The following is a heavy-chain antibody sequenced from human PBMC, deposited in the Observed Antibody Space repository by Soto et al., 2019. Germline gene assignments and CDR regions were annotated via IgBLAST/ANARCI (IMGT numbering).Heavy chain of an antibody. V-gene: IGHV3-20*04. D-gene: IGHD2-15*01. J-gene: IGHJ4*02. Sequence: GGSLRLSCAASGCTFDDYVMSWVRQAPGKGLEWVSGINWNGGSTGYADSVKGRFTISRDNAKNSLYLQMNSLRAEDTALYYCATLEPHCSGGSCGGSYWGQGTLVTVSS. CDR3: ATLEPHCSGGSCGGSY. CDR2: INWNGGST. CDR1: GCTFDDYV.